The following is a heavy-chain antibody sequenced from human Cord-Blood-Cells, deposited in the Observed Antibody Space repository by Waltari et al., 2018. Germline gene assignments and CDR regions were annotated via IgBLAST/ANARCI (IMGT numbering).Heavy chain of an antibody. V-gene: IGHV4-39*01. D-gene: IGHD1-1*01. CDR3: ARQTELANAFDI. Sequence: QLQLQESGPGLVKPSETLSLTCTVSGGSISSSSYYWGWIRQRPGKGLEWIGSIYYSGSTDYNPSLKSRVTISVDTSKNQFSLKLSSVTATDTAVYYCARQTELANAFDIWGQGTMVTVSS. CDR2: IYYSGST. CDR1: GGSISSSSYY. J-gene: IGHJ3*02.